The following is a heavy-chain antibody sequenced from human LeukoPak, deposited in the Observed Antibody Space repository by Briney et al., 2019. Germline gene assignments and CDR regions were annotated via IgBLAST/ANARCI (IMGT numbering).Heavy chain of an antibody. Sequence: PGGSLRLSCAASGFTFSTYSMNWVRQAPGKGLEWVSSINSISRYIYYADSVKGRFTISRDNARNSLYLQVNSLRAEDTAVYYCAKGHYDFWSGYYGYFDYWGQGTLVTVSS. J-gene: IGHJ4*02. CDR1: GFTFSTYS. CDR3: AKGHYDFWSGYYGYFDY. CDR2: INSISRYI. D-gene: IGHD3-3*01. V-gene: IGHV3-21*04.